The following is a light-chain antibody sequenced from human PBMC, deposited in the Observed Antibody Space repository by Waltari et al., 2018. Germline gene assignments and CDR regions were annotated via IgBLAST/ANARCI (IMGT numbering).Light chain of an antibody. CDR2: EVN. CDR3: CSDAGSSAPLYV. V-gene: IGLV2-23*02. Sequence: QSALTQPASVSGSPGQSITISCTGTRRDFGCYSLVSWSQQHQGKAHKFMMYEVNKRPSGVSNRFSGSKSGNAATLTISGLQAEDEADYDCCSDAGSSAPLYVFGTGTKVTVL. CDR1: RRDFGCYSL. J-gene: IGLJ1*01.